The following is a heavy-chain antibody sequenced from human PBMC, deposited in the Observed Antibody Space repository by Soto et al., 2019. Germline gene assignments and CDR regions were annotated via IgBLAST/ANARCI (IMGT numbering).Heavy chain of an antibody. CDR2: ISGSGGST. V-gene: IGHV3-23*01. CDR3: ARDYNYYDSSGYPDALDI. J-gene: IGHJ3*02. D-gene: IGHD3-22*01. CDR1: GFTFSSYA. Sequence: PGGSLRLSCAASGFTFSSYAMSWVRQAPGKGLEWVSAISGSGGSTYYADSVKGRFTISKDNSKNSLYLQMNSLRAEDTAVYYCARDYNYYDSSGYPDALDIWGQGTMVTVSS.